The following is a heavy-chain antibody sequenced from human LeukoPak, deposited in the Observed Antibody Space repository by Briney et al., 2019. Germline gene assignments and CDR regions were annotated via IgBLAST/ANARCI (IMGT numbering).Heavy chain of an antibody. CDR1: GFIISNFA. D-gene: IGHD3-22*01. CDR2: ISYDGTSK. V-gene: IGHV3-30*04. CDR3: ARLYYDSSGYAMLDY. Sequence: GGSLRLSCAASGFIISNFAMHWVRQAPGKGLEWVAVISYDGTSKYYADSVKGRFTISRDNSKNTLYLQMNSLRADDTAVYYCARLYYDSSGYAMLDYWGQGTLVTVSS. J-gene: IGHJ4*02.